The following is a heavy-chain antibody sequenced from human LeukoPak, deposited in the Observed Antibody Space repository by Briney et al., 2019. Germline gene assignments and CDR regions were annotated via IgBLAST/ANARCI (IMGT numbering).Heavy chain of an antibody. CDR2: IIPILGIA. CDR1: GGTFSRYA. J-gene: IGHJ4*02. D-gene: IGHD1-26*01. CDR3: ASAPIVGAIFDY. V-gene: IGHV1-69*04. Sequence: GASVKVSCKASGGTFSRYAISWVRQAPGQGLEWMGRIIPILGIANYAQKFQGRVTITADKSTSTAYMELSSLRSEDTAVYYCASAPIVGAIFDYWGQGTLVTVSS.